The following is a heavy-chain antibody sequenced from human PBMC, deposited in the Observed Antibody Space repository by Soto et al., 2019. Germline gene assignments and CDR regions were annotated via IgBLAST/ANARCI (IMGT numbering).Heavy chain of an antibody. CDR1: GYTFTSYG. Sequence: ASVKVSCKASGYTFTSYGISCVRQAPGQGLEWMGWISAYNGNTNYAQKLQGRVTMTTDTSTSTAYMELRSLRSGDTAVYYCARDQDTAMPYGMDVWGQGTTVT. J-gene: IGHJ6*02. CDR3: ARDQDTAMPYGMDV. V-gene: IGHV1-18*01. CDR2: ISAYNGNT. D-gene: IGHD5-18*01.